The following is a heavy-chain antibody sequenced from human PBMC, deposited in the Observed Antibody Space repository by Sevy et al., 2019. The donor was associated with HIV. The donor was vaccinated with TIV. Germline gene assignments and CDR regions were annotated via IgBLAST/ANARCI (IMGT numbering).Heavy chain of an antibody. V-gene: IGHV1-24*01. J-gene: IGHJ4*02. CDR3: ASAREYYEDSSGYLDY. Sequence: ASVKVSCKVSEYSLTKLSMHWVRQAPGKGLEWVGRFDPEDGETIFAQKFQGRVTMTEDTSTDTAYMQLSSLRSEDTAVYYCASAREYYEDSSGYLDYWGQGTLVTVSS. CDR2: FDPEDGET. CDR1: EYSLTKLS. D-gene: IGHD3-22*01.